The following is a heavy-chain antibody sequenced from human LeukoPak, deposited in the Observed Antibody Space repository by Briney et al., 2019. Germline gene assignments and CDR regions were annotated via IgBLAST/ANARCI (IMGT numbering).Heavy chain of an antibody. CDR1: GHTFTDYY. Sequence: ASVKVSCKASGHTFTDYYMRWVRQAPGQGLEWMGWINPNSGDTDFAQKFQGRVTMTRDASVSTAYMDLSSLSSDDTALYYCATSHSSGWADYWGQGTLVTVSS. J-gene: IGHJ4*02. D-gene: IGHD6-19*01. CDR2: INPNSGDT. V-gene: IGHV1-2*02. CDR3: ATSHSSGWADY.